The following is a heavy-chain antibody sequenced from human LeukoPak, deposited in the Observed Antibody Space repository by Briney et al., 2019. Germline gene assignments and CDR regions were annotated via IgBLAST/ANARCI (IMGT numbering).Heavy chain of an antibody. Sequence: PGGSLRLSYAVSGFTFSSYGIHWVRQAPGKGLEWASAISGSGGYTYYADSVKGRFTISRDNSKNTLYLQMNSLRAEDTAVYYCAKDGGVRERSLLRLPDAFDIWGQGTMVTVSS. CDR2: ISGSGGYT. D-gene: IGHD1-26*01. J-gene: IGHJ3*02. V-gene: IGHV3-23*01. CDR3: AKDGGVRERSLLRLPDAFDI. CDR1: GFTFSSYG.